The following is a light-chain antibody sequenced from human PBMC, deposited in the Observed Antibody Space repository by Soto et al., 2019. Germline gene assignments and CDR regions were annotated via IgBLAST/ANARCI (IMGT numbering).Light chain of an antibody. CDR3: QQYGSSPWT. CDR1: QSIANNY. J-gene: IGKJ1*01. Sequence: ALSQSLGTLSLSPGARANLSCRASQSIANNYLTWYQQKPGQAPRVLIYDASTRATGIPDRFSGSGSGTDFTLTISRLEPEDFAVYYCQQYGSSPWTFGQGTMVDIK. V-gene: IGKV3-20*01. CDR2: DAS.